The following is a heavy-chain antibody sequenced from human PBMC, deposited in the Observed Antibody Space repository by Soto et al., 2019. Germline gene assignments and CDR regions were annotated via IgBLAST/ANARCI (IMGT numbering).Heavy chain of an antibody. CDR1: GHTFHNYA. CDR3: VKGSEVARQELDH. V-gene: IGHV3-23*01. D-gene: IGHD2-15*01. Sequence: EVQLLESGGGLEQPGGSLRLSCVGSGHTFHNYAMTWVRQAPGKGLEWVSGISGSGGSTYYADSVRGRFTISRDDSKNTLFLQMNSLRVEDTAVYYCVKGSEVARQELDHWGQGILVTVSS. J-gene: IGHJ4*02. CDR2: ISGSGGST.